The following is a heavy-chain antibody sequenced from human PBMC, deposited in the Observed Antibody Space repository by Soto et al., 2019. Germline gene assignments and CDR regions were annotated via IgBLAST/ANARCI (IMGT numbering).Heavy chain of an antibody. D-gene: IGHD3-10*01. V-gene: IGHV3-33*01. CDR2: IWYDGSNK. J-gene: IGHJ6*02. Sequence: GGSLRLSCAASGFTFSSYGMHWVRQAPGKGLEWVAVIWYDGSNKYYADSVKGRFTISRDNSKNTLYLQMNSLRAEDTAVYYCARVSDSGSYFVRQTDSDGYGMDVWGQGTTVTVSS. CDR1: GFTFSSYG. CDR3: ARVSDSGSYFVRQTDSDGYGMDV.